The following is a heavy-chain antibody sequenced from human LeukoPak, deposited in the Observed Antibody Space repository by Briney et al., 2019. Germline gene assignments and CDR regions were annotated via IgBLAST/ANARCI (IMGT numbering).Heavy chain of an antibody. V-gene: IGHV4-59*08. Sequence: PSETLSLTCTVSGGSISGYYWSWIRQPPGKGLEWIGYTYYSGNTNYNPSLQSRVTISVDTSKNQFSLKLSSVTAADTAVYYCARHNYYDSSGYYPLSYWGQGTLVTVSS. CDR2: TYYSGNT. CDR1: GGSISGYY. D-gene: IGHD3-22*01. CDR3: ARHNYYDSSGYYPLSY. J-gene: IGHJ4*02.